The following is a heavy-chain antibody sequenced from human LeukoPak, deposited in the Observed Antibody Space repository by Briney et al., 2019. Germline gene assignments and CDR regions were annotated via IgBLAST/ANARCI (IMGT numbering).Heavy chain of an antibody. CDR2: IRYDGSNK. CDR3: AKPYSSSWFDY. V-gene: IGHV3-30*02. D-gene: IGHD6-13*01. CDR1: EFSVGSNY. Sequence: GGSLRLSCAASEFSVGSNYMTWVRQAPGKGLEWVAFIRYDGSNKYYADSVKGRFTISRDNSKNTLYLQMNSLRAEDTAVYYCAKPYSSSWFDYWGQGTLVTVSS. J-gene: IGHJ4*02.